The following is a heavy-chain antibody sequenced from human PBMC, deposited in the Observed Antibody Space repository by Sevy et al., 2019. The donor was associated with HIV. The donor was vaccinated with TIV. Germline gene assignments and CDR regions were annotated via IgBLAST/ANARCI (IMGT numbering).Heavy chain of an antibody. CDR3: AREGPYGDYFNWFDP. J-gene: IGHJ5*02. Sequence: SETRSLTCTVSGGSISSYYWSWIRQPPGKGLEWIGYIYYSGSTNYNPSLKSRVTISVDTSKNQFSLKLSSVTAADTAVYYCAREGPYGDYFNWFDPWGQGTLVTVSS. D-gene: IGHD4-17*01. CDR1: GGSISSYY. CDR2: IYYSGST. V-gene: IGHV4-59*01.